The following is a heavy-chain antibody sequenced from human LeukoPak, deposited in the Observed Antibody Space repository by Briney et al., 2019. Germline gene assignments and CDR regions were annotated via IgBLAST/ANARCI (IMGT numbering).Heavy chain of an antibody. CDR1: GYTFSNYG. Sequence: PWASVKVSCKASGYTFSNYGLTWVRQAPGQGLEWMAWISAYNTNTNYAQKFQGRVSMTTDTSTSTAYMELRSLRSDDTAVYYCARDTYYYDSSGYSQMLYWGQGTLVTVSS. CDR3: ARDTYYYDSSGYSQMLY. CDR2: ISAYNTNT. V-gene: IGHV1-18*01. J-gene: IGHJ4*02. D-gene: IGHD3-22*01.